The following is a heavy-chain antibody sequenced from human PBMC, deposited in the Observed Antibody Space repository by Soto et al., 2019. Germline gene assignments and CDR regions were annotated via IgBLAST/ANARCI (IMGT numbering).Heavy chain of an antibody. CDR1: SESISSSSYY. CDR2: IYYSGRT. D-gene: IGHD2-21*02. J-gene: IGHJ4*02. Sequence: SETLSLTCIVSSESISSSSYYWGWIRQPPGKGLEWIGSIYYSGRTYYNPSFKSRVTISIDTSKNQFSLKLSSVTATDTAVYYCARQRTTVVTQAYFDHWGQGALVTVSS. V-gene: IGHV4-39*01. CDR3: ARQRTTVVTQAYFDH.